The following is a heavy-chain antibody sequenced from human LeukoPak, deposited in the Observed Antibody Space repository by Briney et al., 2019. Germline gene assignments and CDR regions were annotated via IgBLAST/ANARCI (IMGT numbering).Heavy chain of an antibody. CDR3: ARARTSSSWINYYYYYMDV. Sequence: PGGSLRLSCAASGFTFSSYSMNWVRQAPGKGLEWVSSISSSSSYIYYADSVKGRFTISRDNAKNSLYLQMNSLRAEDTAVYYCARARTSSSWINYYYYYMDVWGKGTTVTVSS. V-gene: IGHV3-21*01. J-gene: IGHJ6*03. D-gene: IGHD6-13*01. CDR1: GFTFSSYS. CDR2: ISSSSSYI.